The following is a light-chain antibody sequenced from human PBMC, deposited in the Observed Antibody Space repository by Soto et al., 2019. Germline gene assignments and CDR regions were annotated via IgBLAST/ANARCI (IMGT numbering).Light chain of an antibody. CDR3: QQYGSSPYT. V-gene: IGKV3-20*01. J-gene: IGKJ2*01. Sequence: EIVLTQSPGTLSLSPGERATLSCRASQSIYINYLAWYQQKPGQAPRLLISGASTRATGIPDRFSGSVSGTDFTLTISRLDPEDFAVYFCQQYGSSPYTFGQWTNVEIK. CDR1: QSIYINY. CDR2: GAS.